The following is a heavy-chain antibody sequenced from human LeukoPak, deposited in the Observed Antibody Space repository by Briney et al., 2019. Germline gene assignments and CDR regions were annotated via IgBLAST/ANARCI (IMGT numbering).Heavy chain of an antibody. Sequence: GGSLRLSCAASGFTFSDSAMHWVRQAPGKGLEYVSAISSNGGSTYYANSVKGRFTISRDNSKNTLYLQMGSLRAEDMAVYYCARTSIAAHFDYWGQGTLVTVSS. J-gene: IGHJ4*02. V-gene: IGHV3-64*01. CDR2: ISSNGGST. CDR1: GFTFSDSA. CDR3: ARTSIAAHFDY. D-gene: IGHD6-6*01.